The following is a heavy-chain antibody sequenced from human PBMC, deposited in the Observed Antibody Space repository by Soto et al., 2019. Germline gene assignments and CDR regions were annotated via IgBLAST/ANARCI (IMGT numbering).Heavy chain of an antibody. D-gene: IGHD5-12*01. CDR1: GFTFSSYS. CDR2: ISSSSSYI. Sequence: EVQLVESGGGLVKPGGSLRLSCAASGFTFSSYSMNWVRQAPGKGLEWVSSISSSSSYIYYADSVKGRFTISRDNAKNSLYLQMNSLRAEDTAVYYCARGDIVATIGGPYFDYWGQGTLVTVSS. J-gene: IGHJ4*02. V-gene: IGHV3-21*01. CDR3: ARGDIVATIGGPYFDY.